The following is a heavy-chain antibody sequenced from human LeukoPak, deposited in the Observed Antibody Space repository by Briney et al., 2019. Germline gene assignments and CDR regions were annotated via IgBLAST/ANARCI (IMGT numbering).Heavy chain of an antibody. CDR3: ARGRPCSSTSCLYPYYYYGMDV. V-gene: IGHV1-69*13. CDR2: IIPIFGTT. CDR1: GGTFNRYS. J-gene: IGHJ6*02. Sequence: GASVKVSCTASGGTFNRYSFDWVRQAPGQGLEWMGGIIPIFGTTNYAQKFQGRVTITADDSTSTAYMELSSLRSEDTAVYYCARGRPCSSTSCLYPYYYYGMDVWGQGTTVTVSS. D-gene: IGHD2-2*01.